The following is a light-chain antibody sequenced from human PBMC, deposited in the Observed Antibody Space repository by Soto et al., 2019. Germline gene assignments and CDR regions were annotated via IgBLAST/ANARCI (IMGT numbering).Light chain of an antibody. Sequence: QPVLTQRPSVSGAPGQRVTISCTGSSSNIGAGYDVHWYQQLPGTAPKLLIYGNSNRPSGVPDRFSGSKSGTSASLAITGLQAEDEADYYCQSYDSSLSGSVFGGGTKVTVL. CDR2: GNS. CDR1: SSNIGAGYD. CDR3: QSYDSSLSGSV. J-gene: IGLJ2*01. V-gene: IGLV1-40*01.